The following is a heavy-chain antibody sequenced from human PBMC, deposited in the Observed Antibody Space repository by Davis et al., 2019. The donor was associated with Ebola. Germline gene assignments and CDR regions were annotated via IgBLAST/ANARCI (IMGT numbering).Heavy chain of an antibody. J-gene: IGHJ4*02. Sequence: GESLKISCVVSGFSFSSYWMHWVRQAPGEGLVWVSKIHGDGTTTTYADSVKGRFTISRDKAENTLYLQMNSLRADDTALYYCARIADGDRYWGSDYWGQGTQVTVSS. CDR1: GFSFSSYW. V-gene: IGHV3-74*01. CDR2: IHGDGTTT. CDR3: ARIADGDRYWGSDY. D-gene: IGHD5-24*01.